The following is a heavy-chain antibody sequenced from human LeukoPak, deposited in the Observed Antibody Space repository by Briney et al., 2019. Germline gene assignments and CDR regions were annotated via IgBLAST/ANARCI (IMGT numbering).Heavy chain of an antibody. CDR3: ARRDGYNYGSFDY. D-gene: IGHD5-24*01. J-gene: IGHJ4*02. Sequence: VASVKVSCKASGGTFSSYAISWVRQAPGQGLEWMGGIIPIFGTANYAQKFQGRVTITADESTSTAYMELSSLRSEDTAVYYCARRDGYNYGSFDYWGQGTLVTVSS. V-gene: IGHV1-69*13. CDR2: IIPIFGTA. CDR1: GGTFSSYA.